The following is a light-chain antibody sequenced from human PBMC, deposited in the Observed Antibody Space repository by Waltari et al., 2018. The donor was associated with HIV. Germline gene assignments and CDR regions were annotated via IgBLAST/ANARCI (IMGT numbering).Light chain of an antibody. J-gene: IGKJ4*01. CDR3: MQALQTPS. V-gene: IGKV2-28*01. CDR2: LCA. CDR1: HSLLHSTGYNY. Sequence: DIVMTQSPLSLPVIPGEQASITCRSRHSLLHSTGYNYLDWFLQKPGQSPQLLIYLCAKLAAGVPDRFSRSGAGTDFTLKISRVEAEDVGIYYGMQALQTPSFGGGTKVEIK.